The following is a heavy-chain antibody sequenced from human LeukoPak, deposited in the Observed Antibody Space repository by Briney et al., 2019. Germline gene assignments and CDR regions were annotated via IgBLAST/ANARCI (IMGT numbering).Heavy chain of an antibody. CDR1: GGSFSSFY. CDR2: IYTSGST. J-gene: IGHJ4*02. V-gene: IGHV4-4*07. CDR3: ARGVLEWLFDF. D-gene: IGHD3-3*01. Sequence: SETLSLTCTASGGSFSSFYWTWIRQTAKGGLEWIGRIYTSGSTNYTPSLKNRVTMSIDTSKNQFSLRLTSVSAADTAVYYCARGVLEWLFDFWGQGTLVTVSS.